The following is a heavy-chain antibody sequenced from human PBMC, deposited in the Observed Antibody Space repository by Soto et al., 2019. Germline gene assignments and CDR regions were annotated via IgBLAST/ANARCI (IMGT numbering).Heavy chain of an antibody. J-gene: IGHJ4*02. Sequence: EVQLVESGGGLVQPGGSLRLSCAASGLTVSNNYMSWVRQAPGKGLEWVSVNYGGGDTYYADSVQGRFTISRDISKNTLYLQMNSLRGDDTAVYYCAAPDTSSWYMGFDYWGQGTLVTVSS. CDR2: NYGGGDT. CDR1: GLTVSNNY. V-gene: IGHV3-66*01. D-gene: IGHD6-13*01. CDR3: AAPDTSSWYMGFDY.